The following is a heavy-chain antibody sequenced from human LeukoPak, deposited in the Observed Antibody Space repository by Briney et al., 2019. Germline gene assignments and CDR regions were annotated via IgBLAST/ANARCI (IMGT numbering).Heavy chain of an antibody. CDR2: INPNSGGT. V-gene: IGHV1-2*02. D-gene: IGHD5-12*01. J-gene: IGHJ4*02. Sequence: ASVKVSCKASGYTFTGYYMHWVRQAPGQGLEWMGWINPNSGGTNYAQKFQGRVTMTRDTSISIAYMELSRLRSDDTAVYYCARDQDLYGIVATIGNYWGQGTLVTVSS. CDR1: GYTFTGYY. CDR3: ARDQDLYGIVATIGNY.